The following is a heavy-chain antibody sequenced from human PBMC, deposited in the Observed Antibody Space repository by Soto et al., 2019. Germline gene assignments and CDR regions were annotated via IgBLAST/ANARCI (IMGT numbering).Heavy chain of an antibody. CDR2: TRNKANSYTT. V-gene: IGHV3-72*01. CDR3: ARVQVFRYFDWLLLDY. Sequence: GGSLRLSCAASGFTFSDHYMDWVRQAPGKGLEWVGRTRNKANSYTTEYAASVKGRFTISRDDSKNSLYLQMNSLKTEDTAVYYCARVQVFRYFDWLLLDYWGQGTLVTVSS. CDR1: GFTFSDHY. D-gene: IGHD3-9*01. J-gene: IGHJ4*02.